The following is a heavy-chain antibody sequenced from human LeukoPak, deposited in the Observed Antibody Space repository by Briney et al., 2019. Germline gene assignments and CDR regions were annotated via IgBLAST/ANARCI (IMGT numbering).Heavy chain of an antibody. Sequence: SETLSLTCAVYGGSFSGYYWSWIRQPPGKGLEWIGEINHSGSTNYNPSLKSRVTISVDTSKNQFSLRLSSVTAADAAVYYCARRPVAGYKWEYYFDSWGQGTLVTVSS. CDR1: GGSFSGYY. V-gene: IGHV4-34*01. D-gene: IGHD1-26*01. CDR3: ARRPVAGYKWEYYFDS. J-gene: IGHJ4*02. CDR2: INHSGST.